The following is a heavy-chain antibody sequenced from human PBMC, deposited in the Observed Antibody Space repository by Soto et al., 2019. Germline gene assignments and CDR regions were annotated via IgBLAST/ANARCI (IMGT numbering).Heavy chain of an antibody. J-gene: IGHJ3*02. D-gene: IGHD1-26*01. V-gene: IGHV4-59*01. CDR2: IYYSGST. CDR1: GGSISSYY. CDR3: ARVVASGSYFHAFDI. Sequence: QVQLQESGPGLVKPSETLSLTCTVSGGSISSYYWSWIRQPPGKGLEWIGYIYYSGSTNYNPSLMSRVNISVDTSKNQFSLQLSSVTAADTAVYYCARVVASGSYFHAFDIWGQGTMVTVSS.